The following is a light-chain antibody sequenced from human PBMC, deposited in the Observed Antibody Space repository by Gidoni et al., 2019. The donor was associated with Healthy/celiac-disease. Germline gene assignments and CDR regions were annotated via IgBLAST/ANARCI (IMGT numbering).Light chain of an antibody. Sequence: QLVLTHSPSASASLRASVKLTCTLSSGHSSYALAWHQQQPEKGPRYLMKLNSDGSHSKGDGIPDRFSGSSSGAERYLTISSLQSEDEADYYWQTGGTYVVFGGGTKLTVL. V-gene: IGLV4-69*01. CDR1: SGHSSYA. CDR2: LNSDGSH. CDR3: QTGGTYVV. J-gene: IGLJ2*01.